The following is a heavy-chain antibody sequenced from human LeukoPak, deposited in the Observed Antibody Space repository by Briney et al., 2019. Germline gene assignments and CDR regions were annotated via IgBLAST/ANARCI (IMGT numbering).Heavy chain of an antibody. CDR3: ARRHLLWFTPHPLDY. CDR1: NYSINTGHY. D-gene: IGHD3-10*01. J-gene: IGHJ4*02. V-gene: IGHV4-38-2*02. CDR2: FYHSGST. Sequence: KASETLSLTCTVSNYSINTGHYWGWIRPPPGKGLEWIGSFYHSGSTYYNPSLRSRVTISVDTSKNQFSLKLSSVTAADTAVYYCARRHLLWFTPHPLDYWGQGTLVTVSS.